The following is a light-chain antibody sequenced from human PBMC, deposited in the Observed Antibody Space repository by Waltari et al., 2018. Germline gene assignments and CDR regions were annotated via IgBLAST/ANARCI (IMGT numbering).Light chain of an antibody. J-gene: IGKJ1*01. Sequence: DIQMTQSPSSVSASVGDRVTITCRASQGIDNWLDWYQLKPGKAPKLLMYDASSLQSGVPSRFRGRCSGTDFTLPISNLQPEDFATYFCQQANDFPPTFGQGTEVEVK. CDR2: DAS. V-gene: IGKV1-12*01. CDR1: QGIDNW. CDR3: QQANDFPPT.